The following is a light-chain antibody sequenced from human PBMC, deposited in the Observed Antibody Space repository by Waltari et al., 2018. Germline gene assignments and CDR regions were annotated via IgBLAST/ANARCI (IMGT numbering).Light chain of an antibody. CDR3: LQDFSYPRT. Sequence: AIQMTQSPSSLSASVGDRVTITCRASQDIRSDLGWYQQKPVKAPTLLIFAASILQSGVSSRFSGSGSGTDFTLTISSLQPDDFATYYCLQDFSYPRTFGQGTRVEF. CDR1: QDIRSD. V-gene: IGKV1-6*01. J-gene: IGKJ1*01. CDR2: AAS.